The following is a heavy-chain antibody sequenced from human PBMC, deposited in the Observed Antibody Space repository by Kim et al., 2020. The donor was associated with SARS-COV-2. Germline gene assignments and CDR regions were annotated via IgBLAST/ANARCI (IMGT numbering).Heavy chain of an antibody. CDR1: GYSFTSHW. Sequence: GESLKISCKGSGYSFTSHWIGWVRQMPGKGLEWMVIIYAGDSDTRYSPSFQGQVTISADKSVSTAYLQWSSLKASDTAMYYCVRHIGGNKGSLRYFDWSIDYWGQGTLVTVS. D-gene: IGHD3-9*01. CDR2: IYAGDSDT. CDR3: VRHIGGNKGSLRYFDWSIDY. V-gene: IGHV5-51*01. J-gene: IGHJ4*02.